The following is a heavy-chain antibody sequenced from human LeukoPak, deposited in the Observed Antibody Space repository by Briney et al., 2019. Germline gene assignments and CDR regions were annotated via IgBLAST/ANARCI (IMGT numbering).Heavy chain of an antibody. CDR3: ARTGPHYYYGMDV. Sequence: SETLSLTCTVSGGSVSSGSYYWSWIRQPPGKGLEWIGYIYYSGRTNYNPSLKSRVTISVDTSKNQFSLKLSSVTAADTAVYYCARTGPHYYYGMDVWGQGTTVTVSS. D-gene: IGHD3-9*01. CDR2: IYYSGRT. V-gene: IGHV4-61*01. CDR1: GGSVSSGSYY. J-gene: IGHJ6*02.